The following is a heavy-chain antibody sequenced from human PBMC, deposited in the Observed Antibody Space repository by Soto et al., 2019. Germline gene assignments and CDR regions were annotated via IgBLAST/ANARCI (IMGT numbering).Heavy chain of an antibody. J-gene: IGHJ6*02. CDR1: GYTFTSYG. V-gene: IGHV1-18*04. D-gene: IGHD4-4*01. Sequence: SVQVSCKASGYTFTSYGISWVRQAPGQGLEWMGWISAYNGNTNYAQKLQGRVTMTTDTSTSTAYMELRSLRSDDTAVYYCARAWTTVTNYSYYLMAVSGQGNPVSVSS. CDR3: ARAWTTVTNYSYYLMAV. CDR2: ISAYNGNT.